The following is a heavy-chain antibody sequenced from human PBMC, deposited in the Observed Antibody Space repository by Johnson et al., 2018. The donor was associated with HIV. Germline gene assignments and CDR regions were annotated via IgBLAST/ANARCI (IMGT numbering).Heavy chain of an antibody. CDR1: GFTFSNYD. J-gene: IGHJ3*02. V-gene: IGHV3-13*01. CDR3: ATHLDDYGDTLSDDAFDI. CDR2: IGNAGDT. D-gene: IGHD4-17*01. Sequence: VQLVESGGGLVQPGGSLRLSCAASGFTFSNYDMHWVRQGTGKGLEWVSGIGNAGDTYYPGSVKGRFTISRDNSRNTLYLQINSLRAEDTAVYYCATHLDDYGDTLSDDAFDIWGQGTMVTVSS.